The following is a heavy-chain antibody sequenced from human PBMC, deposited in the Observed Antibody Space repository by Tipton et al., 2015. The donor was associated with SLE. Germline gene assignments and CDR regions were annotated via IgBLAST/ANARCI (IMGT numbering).Heavy chain of an antibody. CDR3: AKRSAAGAFDI. Sequence: SLRLSCAASGFTFSSYAMHWVRQAPGKGLEWVAVISYDGSNKYYADSVKGRFTISRDNSKNTLYLQMNSLRAEDTAVYYCAKRSAAGAFDIWGQGTMATVSS. CDR1: GFTFSSYA. D-gene: IGHD6-13*01. CDR2: ISYDGSNK. V-gene: IGHV3-30*04. J-gene: IGHJ3*02.